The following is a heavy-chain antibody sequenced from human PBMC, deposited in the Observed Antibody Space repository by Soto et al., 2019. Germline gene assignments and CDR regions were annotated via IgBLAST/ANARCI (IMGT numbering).Heavy chain of an antibody. J-gene: IGHJ6*02. V-gene: IGHV3-30*18. CDR1: GFTFSSYG. CDR2: ISYDGSNK. D-gene: IGHD3-16*01. CDR3: AKAPRYGYYYYGMDV. Sequence: QVQLVESGGGVVQPGRSLRLSCAASGFTFSSYGMHWVRQAPGKGLEWVAVISYDGSNKYYADSVKGRFTISRDNSKNTLYLQMNSLRAEDTAVYYCAKAPRYGYYYYGMDVWGQGTTVTVT.